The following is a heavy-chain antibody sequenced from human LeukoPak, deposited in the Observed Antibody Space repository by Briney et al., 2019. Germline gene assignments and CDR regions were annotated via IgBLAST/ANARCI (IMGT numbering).Heavy chain of an antibody. J-gene: IGHJ4*02. D-gene: IGHD2/OR15-2a*01. Sequence: SGGSLILSCAASGFTFSIAWMNGVRQGPGKGLEWVGRIRSKTDGGTTDYAAPVKNRFTISRDDSKNTLYLQMNSLKTEDTAVYYCTTCPTPTFYRGHYWGQGTLVTVSS. CDR2: IRSKTDGGTT. CDR3: TTCPTPTFYRGHY. V-gene: IGHV3-15*01. CDR1: GFTFSIAW.